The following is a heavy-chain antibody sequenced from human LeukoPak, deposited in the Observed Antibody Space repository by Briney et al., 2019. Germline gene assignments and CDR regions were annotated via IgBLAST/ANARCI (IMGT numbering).Heavy chain of an antibody. CDR2: ISGNSGST. J-gene: IGHJ4*02. D-gene: IGHD2-15*01. CDR1: GFTFSNSG. Sequence: PGGSLRLSCAGSGFTFSNSGMNWVHQAPGKGLEWVSVISGNSGSTYYADSVKGRFTISRDNFKNTLDLRMNSLRAEDAAVYYCAKGSGGSSYSGLDSWGQGTLVTVSA. CDR3: AKGSGGSSYSGLDS. V-gene: IGHV3-23*01.